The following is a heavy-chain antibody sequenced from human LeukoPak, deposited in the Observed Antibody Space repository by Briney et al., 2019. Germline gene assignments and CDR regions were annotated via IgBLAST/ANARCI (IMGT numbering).Heavy chain of an antibody. J-gene: IGHJ5*02. Sequence: SGGSLRLSCAASGFTFSSYAMSWVRQAPGKGLEWVSAISGSGGSTYYADSVKGRFTISRDNSKNTLYLQMNSLRAEDTAVYYCAKYPPGCSSTSCYTFDPWGQGILVTVS. V-gene: IGHV3-23*01. CDR1: GFTFSSYA. D-gene: IGHD2-2*02. CDR2: ISGSGGST. CDR3: AKYPPGCSSTSCYTFDP.